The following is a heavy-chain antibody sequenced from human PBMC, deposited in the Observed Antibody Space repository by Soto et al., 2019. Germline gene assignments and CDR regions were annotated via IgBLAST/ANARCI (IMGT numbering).Heavy chain of an antibody. D-gene: IGHD2-21*02. CDR1: GFTFSSYG. Sequence: QVQLVESGGGVVQPGRSLRLSCAASGFTFSSYGMHWVRQAPGKGLEWVAVIPYDGSNKYYADSVKGRFIISRDNSKNSMDLQMNRLRAEDTAVYYCAKDLRVVTAIHYYGMDVWGQGTTVTVSS. J-gene: IGHJ6*02. V-gene: IGHV3-30*18. CDR2: IPYDGSNK. CDR3: AKDLRVVTAIHYYGMDV.